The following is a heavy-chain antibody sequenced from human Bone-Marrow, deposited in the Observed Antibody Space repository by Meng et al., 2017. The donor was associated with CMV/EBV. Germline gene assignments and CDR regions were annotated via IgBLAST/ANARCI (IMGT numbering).Heavy chain of an antibody. Sequence: ETLSLTCAASGFTFSSYAMSWVRQAPGKGLECVSSISSSSSYIYYADSVKGRFTISRDNAKNSLYLQMNSLRAEDTAVYYCARDGTYYDFWSGYYAPMPYYYYGMDVWGQGTTVTVSS. CDR2: ISSSSSYI. J-gene: IGHJ6*02. CDR3: ARDGTYYDFWSGYYAPMPYYYYGMDV. D-gene: IGHD3-3*01. CDR1: GFTFSSYA. V-gene: IGHV3-21*01.